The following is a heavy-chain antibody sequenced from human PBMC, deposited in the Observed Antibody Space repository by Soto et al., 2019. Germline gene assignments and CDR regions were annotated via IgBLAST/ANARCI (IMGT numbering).Heavy chain of an antibody. J-gene: IGHJ4*02. CDR2: ISPYNGNT. V-gene: IGHV1-18*01. D-gene: IGHD3-3*01. Sequence: QVQLVQSRAEVKKPGASVKVSCKASGYTLTSYGISWVRQAPGQGLEWLGWISPYNGNTNDAQKLQDRVTLTTDTSTSTAYMELRSLRPDDTAVYYCARADFDFWSGYSPFDYWGQGTLVTVSS. CDR1: GYTLTSYG. CDR3: ARADFDFWSGYSPFDY.